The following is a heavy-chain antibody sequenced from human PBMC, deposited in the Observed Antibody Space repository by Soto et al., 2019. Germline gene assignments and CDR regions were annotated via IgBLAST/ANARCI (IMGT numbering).Heavy chain of an antibody. CDR1: GYTFTSYG. D-gene: IGHD3-3*01. V-gene: IGHV1-18*01. CDR3: ARDGYDFWSGYSRLAFDI. CDR2: ISAYNGNT. J-gene: IGHJ3*02. Sequence: QVQLVQSGAEVKKPGASVKVSCKASGYTFTSYGISWVRQAPGQGLEWMGWISAYNGNTNYAQKLQGRVTMTTDTSTSTAYMELRSLRSDDTAVYYCARDGYDFWSGYSRLAFDIWGQGTMVTVSS.